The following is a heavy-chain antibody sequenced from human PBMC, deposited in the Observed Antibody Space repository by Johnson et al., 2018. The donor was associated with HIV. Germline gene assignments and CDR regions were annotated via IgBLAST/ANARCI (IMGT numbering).Heavy chain of an antibody. J-gene: IGHJ3*02. Sequence: EVQLVESGGGLVQPGGSLRLSCAASGFTISSNYMSWVRQAPGKGLEWVSLIYSGGSTYYADSVKGRFTISRDNSKNTLYLQMNSLRAEDTAVYYCARDPKRSGSYYKDAFDIWGQGTMVTVSS. V-gene: IGHV3-66*01. CDR3: ARDPKRSGSYYKDAFDI. CDR2: IYSGGST. D-gene: IGHD3-10*01. CDR1: GFTISSNY.